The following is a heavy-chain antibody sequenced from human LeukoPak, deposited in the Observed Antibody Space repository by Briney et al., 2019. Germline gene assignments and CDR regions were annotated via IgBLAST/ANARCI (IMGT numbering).Heavy chain of an antibody. D-gene: IGHD2-15*01. Sequence: PGGSLRLSCAASGFTFSSYSMNWVRQAPGKGLEWVSYISSSSSTIYYADSVKGRFTISRDNAKNSLYLQMNSLRAEDTAVYYCARENCSGGSCTNWFDPWGQGTLVTVSS. CDR2: ISSSSSTI. CDR1: GFTFSSYS. CDR3: ARENCSGGSCTNWFDP. V-gene: IGHV3-48*04. J-gene: IGHJ5*02.